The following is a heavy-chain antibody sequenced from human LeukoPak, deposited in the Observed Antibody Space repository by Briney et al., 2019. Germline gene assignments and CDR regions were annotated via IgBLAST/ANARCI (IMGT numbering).Heavy chain of an antibody. J-gene: IGHJ5*02. Sequence: ASVKVSCKASGYTFTGYYMHWVRRAPGQGLEWMGWINPNSGGTNYAQKFQGRVTMTRDTSISTAYMELSRLRSDDTAAYYCARVRRYCSSTSCYNWFDPWGQGTLVTVSS. D-gene: IGHD2-2*01. CDR1: GYTFTGYY. V-gene: IGHV1-2*02. CDR2: INPNSGGT. CDR3: ARVRRYCSSTSCYNWFDP.